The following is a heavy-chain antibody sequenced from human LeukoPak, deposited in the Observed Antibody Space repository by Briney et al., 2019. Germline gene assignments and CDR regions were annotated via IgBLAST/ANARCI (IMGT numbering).Heavy chain of an antibody. CDR3: AKNGGSSITSWFDY. CDR2: IGGSGGST. Sequence: GGPLRLSCAASGFTFSTYAMSWVRQAPGKGLEWVSSIGGSGGSTYYADSVKGRFTISRDNSKNTLYLQMNSLRAEDTAVYYCAKNGGSSITSWFDYWGQGTLVTVSS. J-gene: IGHJ4*02. D-gene: IGHD2-2*01. CDR1: GFTFSTYA. V-gene: IGHV3-23*01.